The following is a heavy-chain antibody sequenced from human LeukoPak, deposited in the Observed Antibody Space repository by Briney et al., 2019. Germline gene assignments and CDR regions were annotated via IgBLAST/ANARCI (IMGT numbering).Heavy chain of an antibody. J-gene: IGHJ6*03. D-gene: IGHD3-3*01. CDR3: ARVHDFWSGYYTSSYYYYMDV. V-gene: IGHV1-18*01. Sequence: ASVKVSCKASGYTFTSYGVSWVRQAPGQGLEWMGWISAYNGNTNYAQKLQGRVTMTTDTSTSTAYMELRSLRSDDTAVYYCARVHDFWSGYYTSSYYYYMDVWGKGTTVTVSS. CDR2: ISAYNGNT. CDR1: GYTFTSYG.